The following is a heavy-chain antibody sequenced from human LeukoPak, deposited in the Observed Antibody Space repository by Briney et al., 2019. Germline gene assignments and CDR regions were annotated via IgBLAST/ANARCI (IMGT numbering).Heavy chain of an antibody. D-gene: IGHD1-1*01. Sequence: GGSLRLSCAASGFTFSDYYMSWIRQAPGKGLEWVSYISSSGSPIYYADSVKGRFTISRDNAKNSLYLQMNSLRAEDTAVYYCARVGTPKYYYYYYMDVWGKGTTVTVSS. CDR3: ARVGTPKYYYYYYMDV. J-gene: IGHJ6*03. CDR1: GFTFSDYY. V-gene: IGHV3-11*04. CDR2: ISSSGSPI.